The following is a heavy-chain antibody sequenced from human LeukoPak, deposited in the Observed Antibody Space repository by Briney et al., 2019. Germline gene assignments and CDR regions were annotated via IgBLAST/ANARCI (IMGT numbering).Heavy chain of an antibody. Sequence: PGGSLRLSCAASGFTFSSYAMSWVRQAPGKGLEWVSAISGSGGSTYYADSAKGRFTISRDNSKNTLYLQMNSLRAEDTAVYYCAKLPGQRRAILYFQHWGQGTLVTVSS. V-gene: IGHV3-23*01. CDR1: GFTFSSYA. J-gene: IGHJ1*01. D-gene: IGHD2-21*01. CDR3: AKLPGQRRAILYFQH. CDR2: ISGSGGST.